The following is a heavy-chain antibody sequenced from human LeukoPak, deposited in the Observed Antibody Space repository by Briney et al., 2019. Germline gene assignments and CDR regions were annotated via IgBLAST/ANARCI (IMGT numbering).Heavy chain of an antibody. V-gene: IGHV3-11*04. J-gene: IGHJ6*02. CDR3: ARWPGSGKRDISYYYYGMDV. CDR1: GFTFSDYY. D-gene: IGHD3-10*01. Sequence: GGSLRLSCAASGFTFSDYYMSWIRQAPGKGLEWISYIGGGGRTIYYADSVKGRFTMSRDNAKNTLYLQMNSLRAEDTAVYYCARWPGSGKRDISYYYYGMDVWGQGTTVTVSS. CDR2: IGGGGRTI.